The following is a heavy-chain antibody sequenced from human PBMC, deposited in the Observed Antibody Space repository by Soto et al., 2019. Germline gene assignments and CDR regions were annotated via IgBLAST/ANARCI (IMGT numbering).Heavy chain of an antibody. D-gene: IGHD6-6*01. V-gene: IGHV1-2*02. J-gene: IGHJ5*02. CDR2: INPNSGGT. Sequence: ASVKVSCKASGYTFTGYYMHWVRQAPGQGLEWMGWINPNSGGTNYAQKFQGRVTMTRDTSISTAYMELSRLRSDDTAVYYCARDRGIAARPMGWFDPWGQGTLVTVS. CDR1: GYTFTGYY. CDR3: ARDRGIAARPMGWFDP.